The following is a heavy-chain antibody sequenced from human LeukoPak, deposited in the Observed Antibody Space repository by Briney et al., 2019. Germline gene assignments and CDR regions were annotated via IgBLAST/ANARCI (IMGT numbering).Heavy chain of an antibody. D-gene: IGHD2-2*01. Sequence: KASETLSLTCAVYGGSFSGYYWSWIHQPPGKGLEWIGKINHSGSTNYNPSLKSRVTISVDTSKNQFSLKLSSVTAADTAVYYCARGLRIVVGYYYYGMDVWGKGTTVTVSS. V-gene: IGHV4-34*01. J-gene: IGHJ6*04. CDR3: ARGLRIVVGYYYYGMDV. CDR2: INHSGST. CDR1: GGSFSGYY.